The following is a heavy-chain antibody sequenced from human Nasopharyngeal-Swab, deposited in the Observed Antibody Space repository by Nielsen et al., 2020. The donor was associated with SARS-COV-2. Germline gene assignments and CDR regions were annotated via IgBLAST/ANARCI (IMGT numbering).Heavy chain of an antibody. D-gene: IGHD3-22*01. CDR3: ARGFGDSSGYQKGYFDY. V-gene: IGHV4-34*01. J-gene: IGHJ4*02. Sequence: SKTLSLTCAVYGGSFSGYYWSWIRQPPGKGLEWIGEINHSGSTDYNPSLKSRVTISVDTSKNQFSLKLSSVTAADTAVYYCARGFGDSSGYQKGYFDYWGQGTLVTVSS. CDR2: INHSGST. CDR1: GGSFSGYY.